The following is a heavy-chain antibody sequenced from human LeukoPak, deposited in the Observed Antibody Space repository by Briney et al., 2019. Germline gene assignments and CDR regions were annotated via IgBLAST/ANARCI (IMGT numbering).Heavy chain of an antibody. V-gene: IGHV4-34*01. CDR2: INHSGST. D-gene: IGHD2-2*01. Sequence: SETLSLTCAVYGGSFSGHYWSWIRQPPGKGLEWIGEINHSGSTNYNPSLKSRVTISVDTSKNQFSLKLSSVTAADTAVYYCAGDCSSTSCRDYWGQGTLVTVSS. CDR3: AGDCSSTSCRDY. J-gene: IGHJ4*02. CDR1: GGSFSGHY.